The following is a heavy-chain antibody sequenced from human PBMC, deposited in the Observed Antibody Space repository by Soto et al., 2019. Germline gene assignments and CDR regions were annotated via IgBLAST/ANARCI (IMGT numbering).Heavy chain of an antibody. CDR3: ARRAETNGWNGFGADKYYFDF. D-gene: IGHD1-1*01. CDR1: AVTFTSYF. J-gene: IGHJ4*02. CDR2: MNPNAGST. Sequence: ASVKVSCKAPAVTFTSYFRHWVRQAPGHGLEWIGVMNPNAGSTRFAQKFQGRVTMTSDTSITTAHMELSSLRSEDTAVYYCARRAETNGWNGFGADKYYFDFWGQGTLVTVSS. V-gene: IGHV1-46*01.